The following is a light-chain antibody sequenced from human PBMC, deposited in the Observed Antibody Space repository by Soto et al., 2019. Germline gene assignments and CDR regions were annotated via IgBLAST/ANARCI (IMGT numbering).Light chain of an antibody. Sequence: DIQMTQSPSSLSASVGDRVTITCRASQSISSYLNWYQQKPGKAPTLLIYAASSLQSGVPSRFSGSGSGTDFTLTISSLQPEDFATYYCQRSYSTPPYTFGQGTKLEIK. CDR2: AAS. V-gene: IGKV1-39*01. CDR3: QRSYSTPPYT. CDR1: QSISSY. J-gene: IGKJ2*01.